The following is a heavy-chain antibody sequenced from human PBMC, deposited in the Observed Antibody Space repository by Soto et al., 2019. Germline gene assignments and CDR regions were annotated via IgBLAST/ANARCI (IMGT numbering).Heavy chain of an antibody. CDR2: IIPILGIA. J-gene: IGHJ2*01. V-gene: IGHV1-69*02. Sequence: SVKVSCKASGGTFSSYTISWVRQAPGQGLERMGRIIPILGIANYAQKFQGRVTITADKSTSTAYMELSSLRSEDTAVYYCARSGMAAAGVYWYFDLWGRGTLVTVSS. D-gene: IGHD6-13*01. CDR3: ARSGMAAAGVYWYFDL. CDR1: GGTFSSYT.